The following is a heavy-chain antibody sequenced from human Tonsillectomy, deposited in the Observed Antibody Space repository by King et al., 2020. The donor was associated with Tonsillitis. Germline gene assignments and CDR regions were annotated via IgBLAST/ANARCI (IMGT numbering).Heavy chain of an antibody. V-gene: IGHV3-15*01. D-gene: IGHD2-2*01. CDR1: GFTFSNAW. Sequence: VQLVESGGGLVKPGGSLRLSCAASGFTFSNAWMSWVRQAPGKGLEWVGRIKSKTDGGTTDYAAPVKGRFTISRDDSKNTLYLQTNSLKTEDTAVYYCTTDPDCSSTSCLGFFDYWGQGTLVTVSS. J-gene: IGHJ4*02. CDR2: IKSKTDGGTT. CDR3: TTDPDCSSTSCLGFFDY.